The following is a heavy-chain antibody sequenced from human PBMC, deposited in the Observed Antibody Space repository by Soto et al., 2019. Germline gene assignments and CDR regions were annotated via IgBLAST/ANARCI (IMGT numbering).Heavy chain of an antibody. D-gene: IGHD3-3*01. CDR1: GGSFSGYY. CDR3: ARGGSTRITIFGVVIIPNNWFDP. CDR2: INHSGST. Sequence: PSETLSLTCAVYGGSFSGYYWSWIRQPPVKGLEWIGEINHSGSTNYNPSLKSRVTISVDTSKNQFSLKLSSVTAADTAVYYCARGGSTRITIFGVVIIPNNWFDPWGQGTLVTVSS. J-gene: IGHJ5*02. V-gene: IGHV4-34*01.